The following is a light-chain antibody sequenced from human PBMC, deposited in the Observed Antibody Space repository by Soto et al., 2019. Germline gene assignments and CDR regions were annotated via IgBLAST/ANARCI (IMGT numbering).Light chain of an antibody. CDR1: QSIGSL. CDR2: EAS. CDR3: QQFTTFLLT. Sequence: DIQMTQSPSALSASVGDRVTITCRASQSIGSLLAWYKQKPGKAPKLLSYEASSLQSGVPSRVRGSGSGTEFTLTISSLKPDDFGTYYCQQFTTFLLTFGGGTKVDIK. V-gene: IGKV1-5*03. J-gene: IGKJ4*01.